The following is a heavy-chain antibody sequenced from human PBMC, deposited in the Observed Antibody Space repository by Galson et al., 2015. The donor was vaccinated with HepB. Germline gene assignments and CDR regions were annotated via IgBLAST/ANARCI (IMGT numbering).Heavy chain of an antibody. V-gene: IGHV3-30*18. Sequence: SLRLSCAASGFTFSSYGMHWVRQAPGKGLEWVAVISYDGSNKYYADSVKGRFTISRDDSKNTLYLQMNSLRAEDTAVYYCANRPGYCSGGSCYGAHDAFDIWGQGTMVTVSS. D-gene: IGHD2-15*01. CDR1: GFTFSSYG. CDR3: ANRPGYCSGGSCYGAHDAFDI. J-gene: IGHJ3*02. CDR2: ISYDGSNK.